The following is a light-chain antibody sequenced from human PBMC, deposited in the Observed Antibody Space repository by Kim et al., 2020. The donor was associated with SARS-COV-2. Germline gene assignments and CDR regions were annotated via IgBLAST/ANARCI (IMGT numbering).Light chain of an antibody. CDR2: PAS. CDR3: QKYNSVLLT. V-gene: IGKV1-27*01. J-gene: IGKJ4*01. CDR1: QGNSNY. Sequence: ASVGDRVSFPCRASQGNSNYLAWYQQKPRKGPKLLIYPASTLQSAVPSRFSDSGSGTDFTLTISSLQTEDVATYYCQKYNSVLLTFDRGTKVDIK.